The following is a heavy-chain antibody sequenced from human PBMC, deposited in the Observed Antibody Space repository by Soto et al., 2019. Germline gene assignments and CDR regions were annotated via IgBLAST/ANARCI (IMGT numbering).Heavy chain of an antibody. CDR2: IYYNGST. CDR3: ATDEYFGSEIYFYYYGMDV. CDR1: GASISIGGYF. D-gene: IGHD3-10*01. V-gene: IGHV4-31*03. J-gene: IGHJ6*02. Sequence: TSETLSLTCTVSGASISIGGYFWSWIRQHPGKGLEWIGHIYYNGSTYYNPSLKSRVTISVDTSKNQFSLRLTSVTAADTAVYYCATDEYFGSEIYFYYYGMDVWGQGTTVTVSS.